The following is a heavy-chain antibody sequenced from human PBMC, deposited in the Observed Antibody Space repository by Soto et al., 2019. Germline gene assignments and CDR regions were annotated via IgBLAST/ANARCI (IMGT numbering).Heavy chain of an antibody. Sequence: SETLSLTCTVSGGSISSSSYYWGWIRQPPGKGLEWIGSIYYSGSTYYNPSLKSRVTISVDTSKNQFSLQLSSVTAADTAVYYCARQPFTYCSGGGCYSYYFDYWGQGTLVTVSS. V-gene: IGHV4-39*01. J-gene: IGHJ4*02. CDR2: IYYSGST. CDR3: ARQPFTYCSGGGCYSYYFDY. D-gene: IGHD2-15*01. CDR1: GGSISSSSYY.